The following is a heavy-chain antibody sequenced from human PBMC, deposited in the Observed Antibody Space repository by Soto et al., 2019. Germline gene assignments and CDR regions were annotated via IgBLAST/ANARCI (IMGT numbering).Heavy chain of an antibody. J-gene: IGHJ6*04. D-gene: IGHD6-6*01. V-gene: IGHV1-46*03. CDR3: ARSSYSSSNPDV. CDR2: INPSGGST. CDR1: GYTFTSVY. Sequence: KGPCQAFGYTFTSVYIHWVGTAPGQGLEWMGIINPSGGSTSYAQKFQGRVTMTRDTSTSTVYMELSSLRSEDTAVYYCARSSYSSSNPDVWGKGTTVTVSS.